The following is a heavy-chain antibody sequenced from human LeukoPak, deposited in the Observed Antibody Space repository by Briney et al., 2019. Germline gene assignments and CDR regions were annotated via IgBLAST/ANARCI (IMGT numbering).Heavy chain of an antibody. J-gene: IGHJ4*02. D-gene: IGHD1-26*01. Sequence: SETLSLTCTVSGGSISSGSYYWSWIRQPAGKGLEWIGRIYTSGSTNYNPSLKSRVTISVDTSKNQFSLKLSSVTAADTAVYYCARGSEWGTGDYWGQGTLVTVSS. V-gene: IGHV4-61*02. CDR1: GGSISSGSYY. CDR3: ARGSEWGTGDY. CDR2: IYTSGST.